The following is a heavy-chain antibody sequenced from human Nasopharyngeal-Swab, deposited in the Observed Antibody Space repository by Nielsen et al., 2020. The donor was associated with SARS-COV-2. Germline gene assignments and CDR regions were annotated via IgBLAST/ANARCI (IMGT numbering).Heavy chain of an antibody. CDR1: GGSISSYY. CDR2: VDSSGST. CDR3: GRGACSITTCYENVDV. D-gene: IGHD2-2*01. V-gene: IGHV4-59*12. J-gene: IGHJ6*02. Sequence: SETLSLTCTVPGGSISSYYWSWIRQPPGKGLEWIGCVDSSGSTNYKPSLKSRVTISVDTSKNQFSLNLSSVTAADTAVYYCGRGACSITTCYENVDVWGQGTTVTVSS.